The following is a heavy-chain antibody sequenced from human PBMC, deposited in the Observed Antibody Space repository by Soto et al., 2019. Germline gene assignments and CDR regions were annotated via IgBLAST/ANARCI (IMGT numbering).Heavy chain of an antibody. V-gene: IGHV1-3*05. CDR2: INIGSGRT. J-gene: IGHJ6*02. CDR1: GYDFSSYA. D-gene: IGHD2-21*02. Sequence: QVQLVQSGAEEKQPGASVRVSCKTSGYDFSSYAMHWVRQAPGQRLEWMGWINIGSGRTEYSQNLQDRITITRDTSASTVYIDLSSLKSEDTSVYFCVRDGGDCGYRLTYYYYMGLDVWGQGTTVTVSS. CDR3: VRDGGDCGYRLTYYYYMGLDV.